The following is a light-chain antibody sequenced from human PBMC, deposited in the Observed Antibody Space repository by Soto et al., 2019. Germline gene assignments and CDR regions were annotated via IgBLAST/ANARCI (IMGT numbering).Light chain of an antibody. V-gene: IGLV3-21*04. CDR2: YDS. J-gene: IGLJ1*01. CDR1: NIGSKS. Sequence: SYELTQPPSVSVAPGKTARITCGGNNIGSKSVHWYQQKPGQAPVVVIYYDSDRPSGIPERFSGSNSGNTATLTISRVEAGDEADYYCQVWDSSSDVFGTGTKLTVL. CDR3: QVWDSSSDV.